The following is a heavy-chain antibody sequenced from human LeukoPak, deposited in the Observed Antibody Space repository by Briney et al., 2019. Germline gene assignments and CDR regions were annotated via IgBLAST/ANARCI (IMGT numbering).Heavy chain of an antibody. J-gene: IGHJ4*02. CDR2: IIPIFGTA. D-gene: IGHD3-9*01. Sequence: SVTVACKASGGTFSSYAISWVRQAPGQGLEWMGGIIPIFGTANYAQKFQGRVTITTDESTSTAYMELSSLRSEDTAVYYCARGMGLSYDILTGYYRDHSYFDYWGQGTLVTVSS. CDR3: ARGMGLSYDILTGYYRDHSYFDY. CDR1: GGTFSSYA. V-gene: IGHV1-69*05.